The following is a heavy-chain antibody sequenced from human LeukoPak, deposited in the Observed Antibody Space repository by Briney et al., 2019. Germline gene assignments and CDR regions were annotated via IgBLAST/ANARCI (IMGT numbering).Heavy chain of an antibody. V-gene: IGHV1-46*01. CDR1: GYTFTSYY. CDR2: INPSGGST. Sequence: ASVKVSFKASGYTFTSYYMHWVRQAPGQGLEWMGIINPSGGSTSYAQKFQGRVTMTRDTSTSTVYMELSSLRSEDTAVYYCARGNTYASGWYPPFDYWGRGTLVTVSS. J-gene: IGHJ4*02. D-gene: IGHD6-19*01. CDR3: ARGNTYASGWYPPFDY.